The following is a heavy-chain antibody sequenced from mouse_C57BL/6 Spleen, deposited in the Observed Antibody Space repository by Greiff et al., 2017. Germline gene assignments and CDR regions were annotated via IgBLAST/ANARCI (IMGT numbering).Heavy chain of an antibody. V-gene: IGHV1-69*01. CDR2: IDPSDSYT. J-gene: IGHJ4*01. D-gene: IGHD2-3*01. CDR1: GYTFTSYW. CDR3: ARGGWLPQYAMDY. Sequence: VQLQQPGAELVMPGASVKLSCKASGYTFTSYWMHWVKQRPGQGLEWIGEIDPSDSYTTYNQKFKGKATLTVDTSSSTAYMQLSSLTSEDSAVYYCARGGWLPQYAMDYWGQGTSVTVSS.